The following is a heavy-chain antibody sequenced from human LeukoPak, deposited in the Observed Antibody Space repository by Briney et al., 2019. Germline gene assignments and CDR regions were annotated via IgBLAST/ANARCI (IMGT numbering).Heavy chain of an antibody. CDR3: ARGDDFWSGPYDY. CDR2: IYYSGST. V-gene: IGHV4-39*07. J-gene: IGHJ4*02. Sequence: SETLSLTCTVSGGSISSSSYYWGWVRQPPGKWLEWIGSIYYSGSTYYNPSLKSRVTISVDTSKNQFSLKLSSVTAADTAVYYCARGDDFWSGPYDYWGQGTLVTVSS. D-gene: IGHD3-3*01. CDR1: GGSISSSSYY.